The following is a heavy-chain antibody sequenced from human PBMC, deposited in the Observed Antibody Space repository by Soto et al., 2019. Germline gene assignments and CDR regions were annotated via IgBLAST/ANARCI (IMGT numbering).Heavy chain of an antibody. D-gene: IGHD2-21*02. V-gene: IGHV4-4*02. Sequence: QVQLQESGPGLVKPSGTLSLTCAVSGGSISSNNWWSWVRQPPGKGLEWIGEIHHSGSANYNPSLKSRVTISLYKSNNEFSLKLSSVTAADTAVYYCVKKGVTRGDFDLWGRGTLVTVSS. CDR1: GGSISSNNW. CDR3: VKKGVTRGDFDL. CDR2: IHHSGSA. J-gene: IGHJ2*01.